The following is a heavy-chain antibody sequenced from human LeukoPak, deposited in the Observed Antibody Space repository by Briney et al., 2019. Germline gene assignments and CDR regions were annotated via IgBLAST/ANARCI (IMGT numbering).Heavy chain of an antibody. J-gene: IGHJ4*02. V-gene: IGHV3-30*18. Sequence: GGSLRLSCAAFGFTFSSYGVHWVRQAPGKGLEWVAVISYDGSNKYYADSVKGRFTISRDNSKNTLYLQMNSLRAEDTAVYYCAKETGAGTDYFDYWGQGTLVTVSS. D-gene: IGHD6-19*01. CDR3: AKETGAGTDYFDY. CDR1: GFTFSSYG. CDR2: ISYDGSNK.